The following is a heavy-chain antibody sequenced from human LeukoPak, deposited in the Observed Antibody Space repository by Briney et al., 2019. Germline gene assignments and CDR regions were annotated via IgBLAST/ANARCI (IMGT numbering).Heavy chain of an antibody. V-gene: IGHV1-69*05. CDR2: IIPIFGTA. J-gene: IGHJ4*02. Sequence: ASVKVSCKASGGTFSSYAISWVRQAPGQGLEWMGRIIPIFGTANYAQKFQGRVTITTDESTSTAYMELSSLRSEDTAVYYCARGKRGDGYNNWGQGILVTVSS. CDR3: ARGKRGDGYNN. CDR1: GGTFSSYA. D-gene: IGHD5-24*01.